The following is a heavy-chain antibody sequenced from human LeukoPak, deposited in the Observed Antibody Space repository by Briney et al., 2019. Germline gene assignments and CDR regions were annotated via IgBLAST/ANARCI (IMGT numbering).Heavy chain of an antibody. V-gene: IGHV3-64*01. CDR1: GFTFSSYT. D-gene: IGHD4-17*01. CDR2: ISGDGDST. J-gene: IGHJ4*02. CDR3: ARRGGGDYDYYFDY. Sequence: TGGSLRLPCTASGFTFSSYTMYWVRQAPGKGLEYVSAISGDGDSTFYANSVKGRFTISRDNSKNTLYLQMGSLRAEDMAVYYCARRGGGDYDYYFDYWGQGTLVTVSS.